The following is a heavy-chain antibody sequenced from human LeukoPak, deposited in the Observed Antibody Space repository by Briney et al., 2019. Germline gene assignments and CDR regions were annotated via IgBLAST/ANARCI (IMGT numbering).Heavy chain of an antibody. Sequence: PSGTLSLTCAVSGGSISSYYWSWIRQPPGKGLEWIGYIYYSGSTNYNPSLKSRVTISVDTSKNQFSLKLSSVTAADTAVYYCARGHAGIFWSAAGHWFDPWGQGTLVTVSS. CDR3: ARGHAGIFWSAAGHWFDP. D-gene: IGHD3-3*01. CDR1: GGSISSYY. V-gene: IGHV4-59*01. CDR2: IYYSGST. J-gene: IGHJ5*02.